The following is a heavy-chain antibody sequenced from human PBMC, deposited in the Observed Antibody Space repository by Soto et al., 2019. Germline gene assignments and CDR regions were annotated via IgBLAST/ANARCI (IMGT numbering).Heavy chain of an antibody. CDR2: IYPGDSDA. V-gene: IGHV5-51*01. J-gene: IGHJ6*02. CDR1: GYSFTSYW. CDR3: ARHRGDTNYYYYYGMDV. Sequence: GESLKISCKGSGYSFTSYWIGWVRQMPGKGLEWMGIIYPGDSDARYSPSFQGQVTISADKSISTAYLQWSSLKASDTAMYYCARHRGDTNYYYYYGMDVWGQGTTVTVSS. D-gene: IGHD4-17*01.